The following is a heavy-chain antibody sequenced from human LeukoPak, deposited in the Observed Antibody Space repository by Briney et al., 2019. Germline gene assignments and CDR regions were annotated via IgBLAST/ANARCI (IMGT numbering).Heavy chain of an antibody. Sequence: GGSLRLSCAASGFSFSSYAMTWARQAPVKGLEWVSAISGDGTRAYYADSVKGRFTISRDNSKNTLYLEMSSLRVEDTAIYYCAKWPEGAMDYFDYWGQGTLVTVSS. D-gene: IGHD3-16*01. CDR2: ISGDGTRA. CDR1: GFSFSSYA. J-gene: IGHJ4*02. V-gene: IGHV3-23*01. CDR3: AKWPEGAMDYFDY.